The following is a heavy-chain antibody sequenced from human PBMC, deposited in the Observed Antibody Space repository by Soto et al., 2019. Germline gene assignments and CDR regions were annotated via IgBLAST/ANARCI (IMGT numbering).Heavy chain of an antibody. CDR2: IVPILGIP. CDR1: GGTFSGYV. D-gene: IGHD3-9*01. J-gene: IGHJ3*01. Sequence: QVQLVQSGAEVQKPGSSVKVSCRASGGTFSGYVITWVRQAPGHGLEWMGEIVPILGIPSYAQKFQGRVTIKADESTSTVYVELSNLRSEESAVYYCARGGFYGILTGSYPIDAFHLWGQGTMVTVSS. CDR3: ARGGFYGILTGSYPIDAFHL. V-gene: IGHV1-69*01.